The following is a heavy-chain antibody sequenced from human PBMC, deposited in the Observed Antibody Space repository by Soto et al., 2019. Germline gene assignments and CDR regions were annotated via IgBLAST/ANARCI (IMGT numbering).Heavy chain of an antibody. CDR1: GFSFSINGVA. CDR2: IYWDDDQ. V-gene: IGHV2-5*02. CDR3: AHKRDVSRGFKS. J-gene: IGHJ5*01. Sequence: QITLKESGPTLVKPTQTLTLTCTFSGFSFSINGVAVGWIRQPPGQALEWLALIYWDDDQRYNPSLKNRLTITKDPSRNQVVLTMTNMDTVDTATYYCAHKRDVSRGFKSWGQGTLVTVSS.